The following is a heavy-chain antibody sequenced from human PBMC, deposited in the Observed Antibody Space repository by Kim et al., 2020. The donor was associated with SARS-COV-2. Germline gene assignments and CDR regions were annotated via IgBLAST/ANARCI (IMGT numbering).Heavy chain of an antibody. D-gene: IGHD5-12*01. Sequence: GGSLRLSCAASGFTFSSYAMSWVRQAPGKGLEWVSAISGSGGSTYYADSVKGRFTISRDNSKNTLYLQMNSLRAEDTAVYYCAKDEVGTLGIVATMYFDYWGQGTLVTVSS. V-gene: IGHV3-23*01. CDR2: ISGSGGST. CDR1: GFTFSSYA. J-gene: IGHJ4*02. CDR3: AKDEVGTLGIVATMYFDY.